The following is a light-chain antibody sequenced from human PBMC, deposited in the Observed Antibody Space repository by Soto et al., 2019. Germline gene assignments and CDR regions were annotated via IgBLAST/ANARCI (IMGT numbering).Light chain of an antibody. CDR1: QSVSSSY. Sequence: EIVLTQSPGTLSLSPGERATLSCRASQSVSSSYLAWYQQKPGQAPRLLIYGASSRATGIPDRFSGSGSGPDFTLTFSRLEPEDFAVYYCQQYGSSSAIAFGQGTRLEIK. V-gene: IGKV3-20*01. CDR3: QQYGSSSAIA. CDR2: GAS. J-gene: IGKJ5*01.